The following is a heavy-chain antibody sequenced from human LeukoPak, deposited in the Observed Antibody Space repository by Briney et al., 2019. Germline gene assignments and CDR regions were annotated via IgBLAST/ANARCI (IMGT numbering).Heavy chain of an antibody. V-gene: IGHV4-61*02. CDR2: IYMTGST. CDR1: GGSVSSGTYY. CDR3: ARGGVVVESLNWFDP. J-gene: IGHJ5*02. D-gene: IGHD2-21*01. Sequence: SETLSLTCAVSGGSVSSGTYYWSWIRQPAGKGLEWIGRIYMTGSTNYNPSLKSRVTISVDTSKNQFSLKLSSVTAADTAVYYCARGGVVVESLNWFDPWGQGTLVTVSS.